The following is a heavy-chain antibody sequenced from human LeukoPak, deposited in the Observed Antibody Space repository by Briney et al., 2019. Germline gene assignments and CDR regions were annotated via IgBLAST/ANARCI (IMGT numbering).Heavy chain of an antibody. J-gene: IGHJ5*01. D-gene: IGHD3-10*01. V-gene: IGHV6-1*01. Sequence: SQTLSLTCAISGDSVSSSSTAWNWITQSPSRGLDWLGRTYYRSTWYNDYAVSVEGRITINPDTSKNQFTLQLNSVTPEDAAVYYCARGGGNSNWFDSWGQGTLVTVSS. CDR2: TYYRSTWYN. CDR1: GDSVSSSSTA. CDR3: ARGGGNSNWFDS.